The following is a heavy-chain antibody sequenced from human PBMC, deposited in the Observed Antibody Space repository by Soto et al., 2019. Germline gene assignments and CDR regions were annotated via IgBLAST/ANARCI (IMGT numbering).Heavy chain of an antibody. V-gene: IGHV3-11*06. J-gene: IGHJ3*02. Sequence: GGSLRLSCAASGFIFSDYYMSWIRQAPGKGLEWVSYVSGSGSYTNYADSVKGRFTISRDNAKNSLYLQMNSLRAEDTAVYYCARVGGGSDDAFDIWGQGTMGTVS. CDR2: VSGSGSYT. D-gene: IGHD2-15*01. CDR3: ARVGGGSDDAFDI. CDR1: GFIFSDYY.